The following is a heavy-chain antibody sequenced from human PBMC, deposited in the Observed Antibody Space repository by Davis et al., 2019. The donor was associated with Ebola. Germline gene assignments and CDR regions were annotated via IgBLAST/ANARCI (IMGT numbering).Heavy chain of an antibody. CDR1: GFTFSDYY. D-gene: IGHD3-22*01. CDR3: ARAHDSSGYYYYYGMDV. Sequence: GESLKISCAASGFTFSDYYMSWIRQAPGKGLEWVSYISSSGSTIYYADSVKGRFTISRDNAKNSLYPQMNSLRAEDTAAYYCARAHDSSGYYYYYGMDVWGQGTLVTVSS. V-gene: IGHV3-11*01. CDR2: ISSSGSTI. J-gene: IGHJ6*02.